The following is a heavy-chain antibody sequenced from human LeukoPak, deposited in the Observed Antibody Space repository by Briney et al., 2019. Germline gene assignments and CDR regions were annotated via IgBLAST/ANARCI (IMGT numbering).Heavy chain of an antibody. J-gene: IGHJ4*02. CDR2: ISWNGGST. D-gene: IGHD3-10*01. CDR1: GFNFNDYG. CDR3: VRGMVREPLDY. Sequence: RGSLRLSCVGSGFNFNDYGMSWVRQAPGKGLEWVSGISWNGGSTSYADSVKGRFTISRDHAKNTLYLQMNSLRVDDTALYHCVRGMVREPLDYWGQGTLVTASS. V-gene: IGHV3-20*01.